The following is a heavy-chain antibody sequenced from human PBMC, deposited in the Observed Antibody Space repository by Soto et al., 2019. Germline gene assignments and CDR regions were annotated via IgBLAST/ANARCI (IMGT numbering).Heavy chain of an antibody. J-gene: IGHJ4*02. CDR1: GFTFSNAW. D-gene: IGHD2-8*01. CDR2: IKSKTDGGTT. CDR3: MLTPRSRMRSDY. Sequence: GGSLRLSCAASGFTFSNAWLSWVRQAPGKGLEWVGRIKSKTDGGTTDYAAPVKGRFTISRDDSKNTLYLQMNSLKPEDTAVYYCMLTPRSRMRSDYWGQGTLVTVSS. V-gene: IGHV3-15*01.